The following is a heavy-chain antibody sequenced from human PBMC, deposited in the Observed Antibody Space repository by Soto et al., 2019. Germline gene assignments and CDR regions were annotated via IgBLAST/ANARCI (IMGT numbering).Heavy chain of an antibody. Sequence: SQTLSLTCVISGDSVSSNGAAWNWIRQSPSRGLEWLGRTYYRSKWYNDYAVSVKSRITINPDTSKNQFSLQLNSVTPEDTAVYYCARAGNIVVVVAATHDAFDIWGQGTMVTVSS. CDR3: ARAGNIVVVVAATHDAFDI. CDR2: TYYRSKWYN. CDR1: GDSVSSNGAA. V-gene: IGHV6-1*01. J-gene: IGHJ3*02. D-gene: IGHD2-15*01.